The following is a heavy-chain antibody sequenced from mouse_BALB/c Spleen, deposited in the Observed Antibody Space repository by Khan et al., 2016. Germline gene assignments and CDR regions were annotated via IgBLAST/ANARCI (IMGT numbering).Heavy chain of an antibody. CDR2: IIYSGST. CDR3: GGHPLAEWFFDV. J-gene: IGHJ1*01. CDR1: GYSITSDYA. V-gene: IGHV3-2*02. D-gene: IGHD4-1*01. Sequence: EVQLQESGPGLVKPSQSLSLTCTVTGYSITSDYAWNWIRQFPGNKLEWMGYIIYSGSTSYNPSLKSRVSITRDISKNQFFLQLNSVTPEDTATYFCGGHPLAEWFFDVWGAGTTVTVSS.